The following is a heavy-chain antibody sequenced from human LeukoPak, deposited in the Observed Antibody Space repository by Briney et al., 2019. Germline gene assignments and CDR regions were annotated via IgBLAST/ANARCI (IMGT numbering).Heavy chain of an antibody. J-gene: IGHJ4*02. D-gene: IGHD3-22*01. CDR2: ISAYNGNT. V-gene: IGHV1-18*04. CDR1: GYTFTSYY. Sequence: GASVKVSCKASGYTFTSYYMHWVRQAPGQGLEWMGWISAYNGNTNYAQKLQGRVTMTTDTSTSTAYMELRSLRSDDTAVYYCARDYLDPSDSSGYWGQGTLVTVSS. CDR3: ARDYLDPSDSSGY.